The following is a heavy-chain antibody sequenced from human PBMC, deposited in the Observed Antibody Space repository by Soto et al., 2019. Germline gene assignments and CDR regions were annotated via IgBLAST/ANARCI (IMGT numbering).Heavy chain of an antibody. D-gene: IGHD2-8*01. Sequence: QVQLVESGGGVVQPGRSLRLSCAASGFTFSSYAMHWVRQAPGKGLEWMAVISYDGSNKYYADSVKGRFTISRDNSKNTLYLQMNSLRAEDTAVYYCARETKYYFDYWGQGSLVTVSS. J-gene: IGHJ4*02. CDR1: GFTFSSYA. CDR2: ISYDGSNK. V-gene: IGHV3-30-3*01. CDR3: ARETKYYFDY.